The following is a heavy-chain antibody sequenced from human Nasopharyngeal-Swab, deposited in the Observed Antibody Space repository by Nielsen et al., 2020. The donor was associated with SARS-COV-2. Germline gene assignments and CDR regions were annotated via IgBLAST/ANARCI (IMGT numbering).Heavy chain of an antibody. D-gene: IGHD1-26*01. CDR3: VRDGELLRFDY. V-gene: IGHV3-66*01. Sequence: GESLKISCAASGFTVSSNYMSWVRQAPGKGLEWVSVIYSGGSTYYADSVKGRFTISRDNAKNSLYLQMNSLRAEDTAVYYCVRDGELLRFDYWGQGTLVTVSS. J-gene: IGHJ4*02. CDR1: GFTVSSNY. CDR2: IYSGGST.